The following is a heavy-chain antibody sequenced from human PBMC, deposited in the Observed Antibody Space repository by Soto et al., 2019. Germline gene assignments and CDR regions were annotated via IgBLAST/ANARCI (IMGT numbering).Heavy chain of an antibody. D-gene: IGHD2-2*01. Sequence: QVQLVESGGGVVQPGRSLRLSCAASGFTFSSYGMHWVRQAPGKGLEWVAVIWYDGSNKYYADSVKGRFTISRDNSKNTLYLQMNSLRAEDTAVYYCAREREDIVVVPAAKYYFDYWGQGTLVTVSS. J-gene: IGHJ4*02. CDR1: GFTFSSYG. V-gene: IGHV3-33*01. CDR3: AREREDIVVVPAAKYYFDY. CDR2: IWYDGSNK.